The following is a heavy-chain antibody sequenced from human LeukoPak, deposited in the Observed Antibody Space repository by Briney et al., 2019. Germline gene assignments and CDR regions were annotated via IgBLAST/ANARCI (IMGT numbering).Heavy chain of an antibody. J-gene: IGHJ4*02. Sequence: ASVKVSCKVSGNTLTELSLHWVRQAPGKGLEWMGGFDPGDRKIIYAQKFQGRVTMTEDRSTDTAYMDLISLRSDDTAVYYCATGGASDLINYWGQGTLVTVSS. CDR1: GNTLTELS. CDR3: ATGGASDLINY. CDR2: FDPGDRKI. D-gene: IGHD2-8*01. V-gene: IGHV1-24*01.